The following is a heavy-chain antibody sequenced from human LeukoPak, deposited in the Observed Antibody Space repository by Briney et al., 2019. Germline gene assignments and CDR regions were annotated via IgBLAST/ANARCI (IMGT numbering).Heavy chain of an antibody. D-gene: IGHD6-6*01. CDR1: GFTFSSYA. CDR3: AKDRQSSSSGIDY. Sequence: PGGSLRLSCAASGFTFSSYAMSWVRQAPGKGLEWVSAISGSGGSTYYADSVKGRFTISRDNSKNTLYLQMNSLRAEDMALYYCAKDRQSSSSGIDYWGQGTLVTVSS. V-gene: IGHV3-23*01. J-gene: IGHJ4*02. CDR2: ISGSGGST.